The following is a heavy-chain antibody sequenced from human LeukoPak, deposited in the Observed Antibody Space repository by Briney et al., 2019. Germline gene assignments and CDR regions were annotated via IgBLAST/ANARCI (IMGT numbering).Heavy chain of an antibody. J-gene: IGHJ4*02. V-gene: IGHV3-23*01. D-gene: IGHD3-9*01. CDR3: AKKGRNREYYDILTAYYRDFFDS. CDR1: GFTFTNYA. CDR2: ISGSGGST. Sequence: PGGSLRLSCAASGFTFTNYAMGWVRQAPGKGLEWVSTISGSGGSTYYADSVKGRFTISRDNSKNTLYLQMDSLRAEDTAVYYCAKKGRNREYYDILTAYYRDFFDSWGQGTLVTVSS.